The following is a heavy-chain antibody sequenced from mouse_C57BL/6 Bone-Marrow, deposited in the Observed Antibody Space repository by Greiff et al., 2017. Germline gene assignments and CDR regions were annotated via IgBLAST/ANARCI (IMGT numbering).Heavy chain of an antibody. CDR2: IYPSDSET. Sequence: QVQLQQPGAELVRPGSSVKLSCKASGYTFTSYWMDWVKQRPGQGLEWIGNIYPSDSETNYNQKFKDKATLTVDKSSSTAYMQLSSLTSEDSAVYYCARLGREGNNPYYAMDDWGQGTSVTVSS. V-gene: IGHV1-61*01. CDR1: GYTFTSYW. J-gene: IGHJ4*01. D-gene: IGHD2-1*01. CDR3: ARLGREGNNPYYAMDD.